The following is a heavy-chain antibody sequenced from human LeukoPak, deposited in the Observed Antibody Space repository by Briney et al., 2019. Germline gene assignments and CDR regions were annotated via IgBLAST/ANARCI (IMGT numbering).Heavy chain of an antibody. Sequence: GASVKVSCKASGGTFSSYAISWVRQAPGQGLEWMGWISAYNGNTNYAQKLQGRVTMTTDTSTSTAYMELRSLRSDDTAVYYCARVHIVVVTAIGFDYWGQGTLVTVSS. J-gene: IGHJ4*02. CDR2: ISAYNGNT. D-gene: IGHD2-21*02. CDR3: ARVHIVVVTAIGFDY. V-gene: IGHV1-18*01. CDR1: GGTFSSYA.